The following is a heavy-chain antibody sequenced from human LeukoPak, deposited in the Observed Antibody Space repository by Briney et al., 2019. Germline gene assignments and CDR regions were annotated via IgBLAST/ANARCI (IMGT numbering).Heavy chain of an antibody. CDR1: GNTLTELS. Sequence: ASVKVSCKVSGNTLTELSMHWVRQAPGKGLEWMGGFDPEDGETIYAQKFQGRVTMTRDMSTSTVYMELSSLRSEDTAVYYCAREAIIYSRGWFDPWGQGTLVTVSS. J-gene: IGHJ5*02. V-gene: IGHV1-24*01. CDR3: AREAIIYSRGWFDP. D-gene: IGHD6-13*01. CDR2: FDPEDGET.